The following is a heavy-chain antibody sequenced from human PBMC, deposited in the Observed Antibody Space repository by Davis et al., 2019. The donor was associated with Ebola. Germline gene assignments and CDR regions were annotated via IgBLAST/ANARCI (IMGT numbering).Heavy chain of an antibody. CDR2: INPNDGRT. Sequence: AASVKVSCKASGYTFTSYYMHWVRQAPGQGLEWMGMINPNDGRTIYAQKFQGRVTVTRDTSTTTVYMDLSSLRSEDTALYYCALHTGMLLWGQGTLVTVSS. CDR3: ALHTGMLL. D-gene: IGHD3-16*01. V-gene: IGHV1-46*01. CDR1: GYTFTSYY. J-gene: IGHJ4*02.